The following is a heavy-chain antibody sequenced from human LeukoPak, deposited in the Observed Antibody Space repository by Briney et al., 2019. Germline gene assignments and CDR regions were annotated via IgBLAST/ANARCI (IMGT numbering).Heavy chain of an antibody. J-gene: IGHJ6*02. D-gene: IGHD6-19*01. V-gene: IGHV1-18*01. Sequence: ASVKVSCKASGYTFTSYGISWVRQAPGQGLEWMGWISAYNGNTNYAQKLQGRVTMTTDTSTSTAYMELRSLRSDDTAVYYCARAGGDGSGWYQVHYYYYGMDVWGQGTTVTVSS. CDR1: GYTFTSYG. CDR2: ISAYNGNT. CDR3: ARAGGDGSGWYQVHYYYYGMDV.